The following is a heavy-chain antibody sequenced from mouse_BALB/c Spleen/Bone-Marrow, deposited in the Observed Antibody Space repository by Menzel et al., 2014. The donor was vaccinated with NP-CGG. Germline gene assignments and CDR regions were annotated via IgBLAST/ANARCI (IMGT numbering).Heavy chain of an antibody. CDR2: IWSGGST. D-gene: IGHD1-2*01. J-gene: IGHJ4*01. CDR1: GFSLTSYG. CDR3: ARQPLRRHAMDY. V-gene: IGHV2-4*02. Sequence: QVHVKQSGPGLVQPSQSLSITCTVSGFSLTSYGVHWVRQPPGKGLEWLGVIWSGGSTDYNAAFISRLSISKDNSKSQVFFKMNSLQADDTAIYCCARQPLRRHAMDYWGQGTSVTVSS.